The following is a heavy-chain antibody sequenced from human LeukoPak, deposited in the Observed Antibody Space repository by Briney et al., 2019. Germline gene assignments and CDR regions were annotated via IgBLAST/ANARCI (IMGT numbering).Heavy chain of an antibody. J-gene: IGHJ4*02. CDR3: ARGHRYYYGSGSYYRAIDY. CDR1: GFTVSSNY. V-gene: IGHV3-30-3*01. D-gene: IGHD3-10*01. CDR2: ISYDGSNK. Sequence: GGSLRLSCAASGFTVSSNYMSWVRQAPGKGLEWVAVISYDGSNKYYADSVKGRFTISRDNSKNTLYLQMNSLRAEDTAVYYCARGHRYYYGSGSYYRAIDYWGQGTLVTVSS.